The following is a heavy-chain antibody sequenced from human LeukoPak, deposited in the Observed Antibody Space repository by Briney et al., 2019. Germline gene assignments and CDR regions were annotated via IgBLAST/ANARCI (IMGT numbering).Heavy chain of an antibody. J-gene: IGHJ3*02. D-gene: IGHD3-10*01. V-gene: IGHV3-64D*06. CDR2: ISINGGST. Sequence: GGSLRLSCSASGFTFSSYAMRWVRQAPGKGLEYASGISINGGSTDYADSVKGRFTISRDNSKNTVYLQMSSLRAEDTAVYYCVKESRVVRGVIMDAFDMWGQGTMVTVSS. CDR3: VKESRVVRGVIMDAFDM. CDR1: GFTFSSYA.